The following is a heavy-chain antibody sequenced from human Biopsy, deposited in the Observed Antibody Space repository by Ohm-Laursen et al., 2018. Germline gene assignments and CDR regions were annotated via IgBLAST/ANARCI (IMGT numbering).Heavy chain of an antibody. V-gene: IGHV3-23*01. CDR3: AKGRVGNSGSLDI. CDR2: ITVSADTT. Sequence: SLKTLLYSSGFTFSSYAMNWVRQAPGKGLEWVSAITVSADTTYYADSVRGRFTVSRDNSQNTLYLQMNSLRAEDTAIYYCAKGRVGNSGSLDIWGHGTMVTVSS. CDR1: GFTFSSYA. D-gene: IGHD1-1*01. J-gene: IGHJ3*02.